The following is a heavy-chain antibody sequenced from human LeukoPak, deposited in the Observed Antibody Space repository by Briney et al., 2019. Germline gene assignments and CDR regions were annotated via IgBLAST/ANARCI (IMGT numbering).Heavy chain of an antibody. D-gene: IGHD4-17*01. Sequence: SETLSLTCAVYGGSFSGYYWSWIRQPPGKGLGWIGEINHSGSTNYNPSLKSRVTISVDTSKNQFSLKLSSVTAADTAVYYCARIGYGDYQRDYWGQGTLVTVSS. V-gene: IGHV4-34*01. J-gene: IGHJ4*02. CDR2: INHSGST. CDR3: ARIGYGDYQRDY. CDR1: GGSFSGYY.